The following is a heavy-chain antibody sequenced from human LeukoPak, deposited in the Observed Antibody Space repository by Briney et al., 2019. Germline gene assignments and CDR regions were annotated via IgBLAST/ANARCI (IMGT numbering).Heavy chain of an antibody. V-gene: IGHV4-59*01. CDR3: ARTYGLGAFDI. CDR1: GGSISSYY. J-gene: IGHJ3*02. Sequence: NPSETLSLTCTVSGGSISSYYWSWIRQPPGKGLEWIGYIYYSGSTNYNPSLKSRVTISVDTSKNQFSLKLSSVTAADTAVYYCARTYGLGAFDIWGQGTMVTVSS. D-gene: IGHD2-8*01. CDR2: IYYSGST.